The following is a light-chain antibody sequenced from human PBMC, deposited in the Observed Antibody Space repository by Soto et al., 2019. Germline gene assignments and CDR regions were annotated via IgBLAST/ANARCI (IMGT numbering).Light chain of an antibody. CDR1: QSVSSN. V-gene: IGKV3-15*01. CDR3: QHYTNWPPWT. Sequence: EIVMTQSPATLSMSPGERATLSCRASQSVSSNLAWYQQKPGQAPRLLIYGASTRATDFPARFSGSGSGTECTVNISSRQSDDVAVYYCQHYTNWPPWTFGQGTKVEIK. J-gene: IGKJ1*01. CDR2: GAS.